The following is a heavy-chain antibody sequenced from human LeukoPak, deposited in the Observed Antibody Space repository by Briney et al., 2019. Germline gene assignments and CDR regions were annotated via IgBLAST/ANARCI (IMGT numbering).Heavy chain of an antibody. J-gene: IGHJ3*02. CDR1: GYTFTSYG. CDR2: ISAYNGNT. CDR3: ARDSTYYYDSSGYVPDAFDI. D-gene: IGHD3-22*01. Sequence: ASVTVSCKASGYTFTSYGISWVRQAPGQGLEWMGWISAYNGNTNYAQKLQGRVTMTTDTSTSTAYMELRSLRSDDTAVYYCARDSTYYYDSSGYVPDAFDIWGQGTMVTVSS. V-gene: IGHV1-18*01.